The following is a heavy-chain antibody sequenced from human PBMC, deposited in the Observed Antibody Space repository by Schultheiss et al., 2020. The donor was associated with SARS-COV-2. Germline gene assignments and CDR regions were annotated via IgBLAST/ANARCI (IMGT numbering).Heavy chain of an antibody. CDR1: GGSISSSSYY. V-gene: IGHV4-61*05. D-gene: IGHD2-2*01. CDR3: ARLRDIVVVPAAATVTTPAHMDV. J-gene: IGHJ6*02. CDR2: IYYSGSS. Sequence: SQTLSLTCTVSGGSISSSSYYWGWIRQPPGKGLEWIGYIYYSGSSNYNPSLKSRVTMSVDKSKNQFSLKLSSVTAADTAVYYCARLRDIVVVPAAATVTTPAHMDVWGQGTTVTVSS.